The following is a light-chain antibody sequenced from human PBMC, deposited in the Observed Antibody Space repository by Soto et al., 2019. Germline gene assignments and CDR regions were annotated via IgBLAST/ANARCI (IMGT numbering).Light chain of an antibody. CDR1: QSISSW. Sequence: IQMTQSPSTLSASVGDRVTITCRASQSISSWLAWYQQKPGKAPKLLIYDASSLESGVPSRFSGSGSGTEFTLTISSLQPDDFAIYNCQQYNSYSWTFGQGTKVEIK. V-gene: IGKV1-5*01. CDR3: QQYNSYSWT. CDR2: DAS. J-gene: IGKJ1*01.